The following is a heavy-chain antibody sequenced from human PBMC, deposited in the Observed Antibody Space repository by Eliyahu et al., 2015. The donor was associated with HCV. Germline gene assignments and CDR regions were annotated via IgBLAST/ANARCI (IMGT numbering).Heavy chain of an antibody. CDR3: AKSAVLLWFGEGRNYFDY. D-gene: IGHD3-10*01. Sequence: QVQLVESGGGVVQPGRSLSLSCXASGXXXNNXGXHWVRQAPGKGLEWGAVIXXDGSKTHYXDSVTGRFTISRDNSKNTLYLQMNRLKPDDTAMYYCAKSAVLLWFGEGRNYFDYWGLGTLVTASS. V-gene: IGHV3-30*18. CDR2: IXXDGSKT. J-gene: IGHJ4*02. CDR1: GXXXNNXG.